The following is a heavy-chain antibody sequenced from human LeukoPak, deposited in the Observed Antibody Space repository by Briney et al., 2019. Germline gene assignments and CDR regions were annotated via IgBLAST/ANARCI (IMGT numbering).Heavy chain of an antibody. D-gene: IGHD5-18*01. CDR1: GGSISNYS. Sequence: SDTDSLTCTVSGGSISNYSWSWIRQPPGKGLEWIGYIYYSGSTDYNPSLKSRVTISVDMSKNQFSLKLSSVTAADTAVYYCARVRDTAMIRIDYWGQGTLVTV. V-gene: IGHV4-59*07. J-gene: IGHJ4*02. CDR2: IYYSGST. CDR3: ARVRDTAMIRIDY.